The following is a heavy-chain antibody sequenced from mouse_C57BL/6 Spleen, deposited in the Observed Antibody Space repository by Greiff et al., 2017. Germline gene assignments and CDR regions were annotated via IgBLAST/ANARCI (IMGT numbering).Heavy chain of an antibody. D-gene: IGHD2-1*01. J-gene: IGHJ1*03. Sequence: VQLQQSDAELVKPGASVKISCKVSGYTFTDHTIHWMKQRPEQGLEWIGYIYPRDGSTKYNEKFKGKATLTAGKSSSTAYMQHNSMTSEDSAVYFCARRYYANWAFYWYFDVGGTGTTVTVSS. CDR3: ARRYYANWAFYWYFDV. CDR2: IYPRDGST. V-gene: IGHV1-78*01. CDR1: GYTFTDHT.